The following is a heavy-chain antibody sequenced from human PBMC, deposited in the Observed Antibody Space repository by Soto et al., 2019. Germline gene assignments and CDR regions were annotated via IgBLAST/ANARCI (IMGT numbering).Heavy chain of an antibody. V-gene: IGHV1-18*01. J-gene: IGHJ4*02. Sequence: GASVKVSCKASGYTFTNSGINWVRQAPGQGLEWMGWISTDNGNTNYAQQLQGRVTMTTDTSTSTAYMELRSLRSDDTAVYYCAREPNYFDYWGQGTLVTVSS. CDR2: ISTDNGNT. CDR3: AREPNYFDY. CDR1: GYTFTNSG.